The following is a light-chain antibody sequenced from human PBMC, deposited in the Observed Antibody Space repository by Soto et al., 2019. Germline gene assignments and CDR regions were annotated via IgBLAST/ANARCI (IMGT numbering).Light chain of an antibody. V-gene: IGLV2-14*01. J-gene: IGLJ2*01. Sequence: QSALTQPAYVSGSPGQSITISCTGTSRDLGGYNYVSWYQQHPGKAPKLMIYDVSNRPSGVSNRFSGSKSGNTASLTISGLQPEDEADYYCSSYTSSITLVVFGGGTKLTVL. CDR1: SRDLGGYNY. CDR3: SSYTSSITLVV. CDR2: DVS.